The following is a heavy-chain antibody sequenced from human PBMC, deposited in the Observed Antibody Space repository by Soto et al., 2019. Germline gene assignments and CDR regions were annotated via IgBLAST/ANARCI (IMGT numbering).Heavy chain of an antibody. CDR3: ARRLGDYDFWSGYYYYFDY. V-gene: IGHV1-18*04. Sequence: QVQLVQSGAEVKKPGASVKVSCKASGYTFTSYGISWVRQAPGQGLEWMGWISAYNGNTNYAQKLQGRVTMTTDTSTSTAYLELRGLRSDDTAVYYCARRLGDYDFWSGYYYYFDYWGQGTLVTVSS. J-gene: IGHJ4*02. CDR1: GYTFTSYG. D-gene: IGHD3-3*01. CDR2: ISAYNGNT.